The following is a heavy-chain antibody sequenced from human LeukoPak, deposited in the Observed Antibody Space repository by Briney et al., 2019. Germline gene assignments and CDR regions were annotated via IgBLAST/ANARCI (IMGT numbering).Heavy chain of an antibody. D-gene: IGHD5-12*01. Sequence: SETLSLTCTVSGGSISSSNYYWGWIRQPPGKGLEWIGSIHYSGYTYYNPSVESRVTISVDTSKNQFSLKLSSVTAADTAVYYCARALIVATTFDYWGQGTLVTVSS. J-gene: IGHJ4*02. CDR2: IHYSGYT. CDR1: GGSISSSNYY. V-gene: IGHV4-39*01. CDR3: ARALIVATTFDY.